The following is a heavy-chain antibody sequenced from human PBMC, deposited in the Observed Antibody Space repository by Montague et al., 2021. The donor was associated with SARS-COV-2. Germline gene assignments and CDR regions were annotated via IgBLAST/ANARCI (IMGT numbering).Heavy chain of an antibody. CDR2: IYYSGST. Sequence: SETLSLTCTVSGGSITSNSYYWTWIRQPPGKDLEWLGSIYYSGSTYYNPPLKSRVTSSVDTSKNQFSLKLSSVTAADTAVYYCAGHLYPNANCFDPWGQGTLVTVSS. CDR3: AGHLYPNANCFDP. V-gene: IGHV4-39*01. CDR1: GGSITSNSYY. D-gene: IGHD3-10*01. J-gene: IGHJ5*02.